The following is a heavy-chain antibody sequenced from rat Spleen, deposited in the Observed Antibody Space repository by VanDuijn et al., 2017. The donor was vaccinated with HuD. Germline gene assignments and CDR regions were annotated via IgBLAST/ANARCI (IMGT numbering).Heavy chain of an antibody. J-gene: IGHJ3*01. CDR2: ISHDGRSS. CDR1: GFTFSNYY. V-gene: IGHV5-20*01. CDR3: TRHEPNWFVY. Sequence: EVQLVESGGGLVQPGRSMKLSCAASGFTFSNYYMAWVRQAPTKGLEWVASISHDGRSSYYRDSVKGRLIISRDNAKSSLYLQMDSLRSEDTATYYCTRHEPNWFVYWGRGALVTVSS.